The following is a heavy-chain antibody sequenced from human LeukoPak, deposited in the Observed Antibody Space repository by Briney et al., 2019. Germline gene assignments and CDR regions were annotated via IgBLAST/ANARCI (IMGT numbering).Heavy chain of an antibody. V-gene: IGHV4-59*01. CDR2: IYYSGST. J-gene: IGHJ4*02. Sequence: SETLSLTCSVSGRSINTYYRTWLRQPPGKGLEWLGYIYYSGSTNYNPSLKSRVTILVDTSKNQFSLKLSSVTAADTAVYYCARLLHPQSTSWFIDYWGQGALVTVSS. CDR1: GRSINTYY. CDR3: ARLLHPQSTSWFIDY. D-gene: IGHD6-13*01.